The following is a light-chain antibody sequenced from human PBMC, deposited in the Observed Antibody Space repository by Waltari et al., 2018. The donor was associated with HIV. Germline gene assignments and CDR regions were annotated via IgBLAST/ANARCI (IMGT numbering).Light chain of an antibody. Sequence: QSVLTQPPSVSAAPGQKVTISCSGGSSNVGASYVSWYQQLPGAAPKLLIFDDDQRPSGIPDRFSGSKSGTSATLGITGVQTGDEADYYCATWDNRLTTVLFGGGTKLTVL. V-gene: IGLV1-51*01. CDR2: DDD. CDR3: ATWDNRLTTVL. CDR1: SSNVGASY. J-gene: IGLJ2*01.